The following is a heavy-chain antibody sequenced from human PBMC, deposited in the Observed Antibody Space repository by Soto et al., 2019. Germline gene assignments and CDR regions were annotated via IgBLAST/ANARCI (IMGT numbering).Heavy chain of an antibody. V-gene: IGHV3-30-3*01. CDR3: ASGEHDFWSGLPVDY. CDR1: GFTFSSYT. J-gene: IGHJ4*02. CDR2: ISSDGSNR. Sequence: QVQLVESGGGVVQPGRSLRLSCAASGFTFSSYTMHWVRQAPGKGLEWVAVISSDGSNRYYADSVKGRFTISRDNSKNTLYLQMNSLRAEDTAVYYCASGEHDFWSGLPVDYWGQGTLVTVSS. D-gene: IGHD3-3*01.